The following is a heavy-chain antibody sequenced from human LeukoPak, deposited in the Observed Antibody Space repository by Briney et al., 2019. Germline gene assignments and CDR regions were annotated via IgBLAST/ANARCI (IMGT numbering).Heavy chain of an antibody. CDR1: GFPFGRYW. CDR3: ARFVGGYDF. V-gene: IGHV3-7*01. J-gene: IGHJ4*02. CDR2: IKQDGSER. D-gene: IGHD3-16*01. Sequence: GGSLRLSCAASGFPFGRYWMSWVRQAPVKGLEWVANIKQDGSERYYVDPVKGRFTISRDNAKNSLYLQMNSLRAEDTAVYYCARFVGGYDFWGQGTLVTVSS.